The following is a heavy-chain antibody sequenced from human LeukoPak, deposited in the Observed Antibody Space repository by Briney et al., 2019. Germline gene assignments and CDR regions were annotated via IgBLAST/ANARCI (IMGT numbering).Heavy chain of an antibody. Sequence: GASVKVSCKASGGTFSGYAISWVRQAPGQGLEWMGRIIPILGIANYAQKFQGRVTITADKSTSTAYMELSSLRSEDTAVYYCARDTAMVTFLFDYWGQGTLVTVSS. V-gene: IGHV1-69*04. CDR1: GGTFSGYA. CDR3: ARDTAMVTFLFDY. CDR2: IIPILGIA. J-gene: IGHJ4*02. D-gene: IGHD5-18*01.